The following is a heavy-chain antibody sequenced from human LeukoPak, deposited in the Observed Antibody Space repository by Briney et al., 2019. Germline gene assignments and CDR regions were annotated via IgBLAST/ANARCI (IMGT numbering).Heavy chain of an antibody. J-gene: IGHJ4*02. CDR1: GFTFSSYS. D-gene: IGHD1-26*01. CDR3: ASGGIYYGAAFEF. CDR2: ISSSSSYI. V-gene: IGHV3-21*04. Sequence: PGGSLRLSCAASGFTFSSYSMNWVRQAPGKGLEWVSSISSSSSYIYYADSVKGRFTISRDNAKNSLYLQMNSLRAEDTAFYYCASGGIYYGAAFEFWGQGTLVTVSS.